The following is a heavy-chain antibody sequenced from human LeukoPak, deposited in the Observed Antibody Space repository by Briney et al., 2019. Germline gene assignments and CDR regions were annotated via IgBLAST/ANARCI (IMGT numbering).Heavy chain of an antibody. CDR1: GGSISSGDYY. D-gene: IGHD3-22*01. J-gene: IGHJ5*02. V-gene: IGHV4-30-4*01. Sequence: PSETLSLTCTVSGGSISSGDYYWSWIRQPPGKGLEWIAYMYYSGSTYYNPSLKSRVTMSTDTSKNQLSLKLSSVTAADTAVYYCARPYYYDSRIDPWGQGILVTVSS. CDR3: ARPYYYDSRIDP. CDR2: MYYSGST.